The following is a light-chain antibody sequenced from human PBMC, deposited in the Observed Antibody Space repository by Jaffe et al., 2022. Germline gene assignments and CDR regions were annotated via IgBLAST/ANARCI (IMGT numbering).Light chain of an antibody. Sequence: EVVMTQSPATLSVSPGERVTLSCRASQSVATKLAWYQQKPGQGPRLLIYDAFTRATGIPARFSGSGSGTEFTLTISSLQSEDFAVYYCQQYNNWPPITFGLGTRLEIK. CDR1: QSVATK. CDR3: QQYNNWPPIT. V-gene: IGKV3-15*01. CDR2: DAF. J-gene: IGKJ5*01.